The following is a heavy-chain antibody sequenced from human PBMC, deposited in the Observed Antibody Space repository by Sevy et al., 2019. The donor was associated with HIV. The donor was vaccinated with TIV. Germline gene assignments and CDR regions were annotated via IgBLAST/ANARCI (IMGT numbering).Heavy chain of an antibody. D-gene: IGHD2-21*01. CDR2: IRFDGNSK. V-gene: IGHV3-30*02. J-gene: IGHJ4*02. CDR1: GFTFSTYG. CDR3: ARADXGGDCYLVFDY. Sequence: GGSLRLSCAASGFTFSTYGMHWVRQAPGKGLEWVAFIRFDGNSKYYADSVKGRFTISRDNSKNTLDLQLNSLTAEDXAVYYCARADXGGDCYLVFDYRGQGTLVTVSS.